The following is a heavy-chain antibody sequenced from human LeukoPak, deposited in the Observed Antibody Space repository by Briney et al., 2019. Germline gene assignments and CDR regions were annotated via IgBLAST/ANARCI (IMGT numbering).Heavy chain of an antibody. CDR3: ARSPLDIVVVPAAMVDY. CDR2: IKQDGSEK. J-gene: IGHJ4*02. CDR1: GFTFSSYW. V-gene: IGHV3-7*01. Sequence: GGSLRLSCAASGFTFSSYWLSWVRQAPGRGLEWVANIKQDGSEKYYVDSVKGRFTISRDNAKNSLYLQTNSLRAEDTAVYYCARSPLDIVVVPAAMVDYWGQGTLVTVSS. D-gene: IGHD2-2*03.